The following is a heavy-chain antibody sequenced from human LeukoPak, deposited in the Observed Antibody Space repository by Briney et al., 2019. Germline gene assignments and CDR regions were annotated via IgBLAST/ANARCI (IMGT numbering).Heavy chain of an antibody. D-gene: IGHD2-21*01. Sequence: GGSLRLSCAASGFTFSNYWMHWVRQPPGKGLEWVASIYSDVRRIKYADSVKGRFTISRDNAKNTLYLQMNALRVEDTAVYYCATSPVISRDWGQGTLVTASS. J-gene: IGHJ4*02. CDR1: GFTFSNYW. V-gene: IGHV3-74*03. CDR2: IYSDVRRI. CDR3: ATSPVISRD.